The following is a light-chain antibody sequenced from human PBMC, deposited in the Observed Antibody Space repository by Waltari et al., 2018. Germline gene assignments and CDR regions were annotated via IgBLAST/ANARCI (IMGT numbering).Light chain of an antibody. CDR2: KAS. Sequence: DIQLTQSPSTLSASAGDRVTITCRASESISAWLAWYQHKPGKAPKLLIYKASTLEGGVPSRFSGTGSGTEFSLIISSLQPDDLGIYYCQQYDSSPYTFGQGTKLEIK. CDR3: QQYDSSPYT. V-gene: IGKV1-5*03. J-gene: IGKJ2*01. CDR1: ESISAW.